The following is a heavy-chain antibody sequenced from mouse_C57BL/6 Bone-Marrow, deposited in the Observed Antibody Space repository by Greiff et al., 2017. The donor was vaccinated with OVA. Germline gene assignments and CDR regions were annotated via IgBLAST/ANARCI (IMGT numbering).Heavy chain of an antibody. CDR3: STVVATWGNYLDE. J-gene: IGHJ2*01. Sequence: VQLVESGPELVRPGASVKISCKAPGYTFPSHWMQWVRQRPGQGLAWIGEIFPGRGSTYYNEKFKGKATLTVDTSSSTAYMQLSSLTAEDSAVYFCSTVVATWGNYLDEWGQGTTLTVSS. V-gene: IGHV1-56*01. CDR1: GYTFPSHW. CDR2: IFPGRGST. D-gene: IGHD1-1*01.